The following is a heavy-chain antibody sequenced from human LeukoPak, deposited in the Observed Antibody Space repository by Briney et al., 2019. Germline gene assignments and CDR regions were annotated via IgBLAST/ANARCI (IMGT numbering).Heavy chain of an antibody. Sequence: GRSLRLSCAASGFTSDDYAMHWIRQAPGTGLEWVSGISWTSGRIGYADSVKGRFTISRDNAKNSLYLQMNSLRAEDTALYYCAKDGDTMVRGVITYFDYWGQGTLVTVSS. CDR3: AKDGDTMVRGVITYFDY. CDR1: GFTSDDYA. D-gene: IGHD3-10*01. V-gene: IGHV3-9*02. CDR2: ISWTSGRI. J-gene: IGHJ4*02.